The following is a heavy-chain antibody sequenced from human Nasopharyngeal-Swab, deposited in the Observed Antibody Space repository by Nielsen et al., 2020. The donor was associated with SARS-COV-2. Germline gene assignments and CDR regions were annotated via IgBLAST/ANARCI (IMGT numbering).Heavy chain of an antibody. CDR1: GCTFSSYA. Sequence: SVKVSCKASGCTFSSYAISWVRQAPGQGIGWMGGIIPIFGTANYAQKFQGRVTIHADKSTSTAYMELSSLRSEATAVYYCASGHLVVVVAATTYYYGMDVWGQGNTVTVSS. CDR3: ASGHLVVVVAATTYYYGMDV. J-gene: IGHJ6*02. CDR2: IIPIFGTA. D-gene: IGHD2-15*01. V-gene: IGHV1-69*06.